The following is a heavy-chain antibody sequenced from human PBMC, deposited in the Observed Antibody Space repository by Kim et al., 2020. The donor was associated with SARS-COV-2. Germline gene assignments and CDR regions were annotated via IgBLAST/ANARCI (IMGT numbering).Heavy chain of an antibody. D-gene: IGHD3-10*01. V-gene: IGHV1-46*01. Sequence: KFQGRVTMTRDTSTSTVYMELSSLRSEDTAVYYCARVPITMVRGVFDYWGQGTLVTVSS. CDR3: ARVPITMVRGVFDY. J-gene: IGHJ4*02.